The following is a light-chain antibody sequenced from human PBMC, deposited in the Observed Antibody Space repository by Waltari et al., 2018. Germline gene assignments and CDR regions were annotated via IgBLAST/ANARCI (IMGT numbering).Light chain of an antibody. J-gene: IGLJ3*02. CDR2: DVD. CDR3: ASYTSSITWV. V-gene: IGLV2-14*03. Sequence: QSALTQPASVSGSPGQSIAISCTGTSSDVGGYHHVAWYQQHPGQAPQLLIFDVDVRPSGLSSRFSGSKSGNTASLTLSGRQAEDEADYYCASYTSSITWVFGGGTKLTV. CDR1: SSDVGGYHH.